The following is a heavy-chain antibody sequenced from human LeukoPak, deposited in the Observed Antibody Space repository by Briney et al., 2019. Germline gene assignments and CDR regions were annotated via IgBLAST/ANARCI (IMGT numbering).Heavy chain of an antibody. J-gene: IGHJ4*02. Sequence: GGSLRLSCAVSGFTMKNFGMHWVRQAPGKGLEWVAVIWYDGSQRHYIDSVKGRFAISRENSMNTLSLEMNGLRVEDTAVYYCVRGADMNYNFENSFYFDSWGQGAMVIVSS. V-gene: IGHV3-33*01. CDR1: GFTMKNFG. CDR2: IWYDGSQR. CDR3: VRGADMNYNFENSFYFDS. D-gene: IGHD3-3*01.